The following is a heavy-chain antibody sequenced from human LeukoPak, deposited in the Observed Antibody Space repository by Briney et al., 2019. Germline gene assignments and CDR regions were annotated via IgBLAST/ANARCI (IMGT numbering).Heavy chain of an antibody. CDR1: GFTVSSND. V-gene: IGHV3-23*01. Sequence: GSLRLSCAASGFTVSSNDMSWVRQAPGKGLEWVSAISGSGGSTYYADSVKGRFTISRDNSKNSLYLQMNSLRAEDTAVYYCAKMYGGTYIGNWGQGTLVTVSS. CDR2: ISGSGGST. CDR3: AKMYGGTYIGN. J-gene: IGHJ4*02. D-gene: IGHD1-26*01.